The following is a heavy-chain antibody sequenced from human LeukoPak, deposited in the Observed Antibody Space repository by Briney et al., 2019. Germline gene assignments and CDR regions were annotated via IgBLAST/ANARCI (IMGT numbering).Heavy chain of an antibody. V-gene: IGHV3-11*01. CDR1: GFTFSDYY. J-gene: IGHJ3*02. CDR3: AGANFDAFDI. CDR2: ISDSGSTI. Sequence: PGGSLRLSCTASGFTFSDYYMNWIRQAPGKGLEWVSYISDSGSTIYYADSVKGRFTISRDNAKNSLYLQMNSLRAEDTAVYYCAGANFDAFDIWGQGTMVTVSS.